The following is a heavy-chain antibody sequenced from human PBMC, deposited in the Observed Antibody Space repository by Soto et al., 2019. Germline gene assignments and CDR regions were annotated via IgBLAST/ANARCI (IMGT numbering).Heavy chain of an antibody. CDR2: IDPSDSYT. Sequence: ESLKISCKGSGYSFTSYWISWVRQMPGKGLEWMGRIDPSDSYTNYSPSFQGHVTISADKSISTAYLQWSSLKASDTAMYYCARHCSGGSCYSPYGMDVWGQGTTVTVSS. CDR1: GYSFTSYW. CDR3: ARHCSGGSCYSPYGMDV. D-gene: IGHD2-15*01. V-gene: IGHV5-10-1*01. J-gene: IGHJ6*02.